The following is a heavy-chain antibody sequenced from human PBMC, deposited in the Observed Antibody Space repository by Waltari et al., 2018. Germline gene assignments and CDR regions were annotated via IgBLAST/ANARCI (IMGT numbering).Heavy chain of an antibody. CDR2: FDPEDGET. D-gene: IGHD2-2*01. V-gene: IGHV1-24*01. Sequence: QVQLVQSGAEVKKPGASVKVSCKVSGYTLTELSMHWVRQAPGKGLEWMGGFDPEDGETIYAQKSQGRVTMTEDTSTDTADVELSSLRSEDTAVYYCAIGYQPRVEDWFDPWGQGTLVTVSS. J-gene: IGHJ5*02. CDR1: GYTLTELS. CDR3: AIGYQPRVEDWFDP.